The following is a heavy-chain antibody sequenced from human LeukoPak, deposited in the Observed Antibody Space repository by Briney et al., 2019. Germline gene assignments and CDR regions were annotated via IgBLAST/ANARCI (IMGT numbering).Heavy chain of an antibody. CDR2: VHYSGNT. Sequence: SETLSLTCTVSGGSISGYYWGWVRQPPGKGLECFGTVHYSGNTNYNPSLKSRVTMSVDTSKNQFSLRLTSVTAADTAVYYCARLRDLYNVFEYWGQGALVTASS. V-gene: IGHV4-59*08. CDR1: GGSISGYY. D-gene: IGHD1-14*01. CDR3: ARLRDLYNVFEY. J-gene: IGHJ4*02.